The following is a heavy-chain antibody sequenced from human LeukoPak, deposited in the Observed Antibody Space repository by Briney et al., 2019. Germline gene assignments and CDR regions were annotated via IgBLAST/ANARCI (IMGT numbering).Heavy chain of an antibody. CDR2: ISWTSGSI. Sequence: PSRSLTLSCAASGFTFDDYSMHWIRQAPGKGLEWVSGISWTSGSIGYTDSVKGRLTISRDNAKNSLYLQMTSLRAEYTAVYYCAREVYSSSGPVDAFDIWGQGTVVTASS. CDR3: AREVYSSSGPVDAFDI. CDR1: GFTFDDYS. J-gene: IGHJ3*02. D-gene: IGHD6-13*01. V-gene: IGHV3-9*01.